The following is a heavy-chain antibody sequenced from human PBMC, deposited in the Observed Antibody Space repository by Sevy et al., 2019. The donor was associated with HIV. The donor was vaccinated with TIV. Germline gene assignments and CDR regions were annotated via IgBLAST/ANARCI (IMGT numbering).Heavy chain of an antibody. J-gene: IGHJ3*02. V-gene: IGHV6-1*01. CDR3: ARGAQSAFDI. Sequence: SQTPSLTCAISGDSVSSNNVAWNWIRQSPSRGLEWLGRTYYMSRWYNDYALPVKSRITINPDTSKNQFSLQLNSVTPEDTAVYYCARGAQSAFDIWGQGTMVTVSS. CDR1: GDSVSSNNVA. CDR2: TYYMSRWYN.